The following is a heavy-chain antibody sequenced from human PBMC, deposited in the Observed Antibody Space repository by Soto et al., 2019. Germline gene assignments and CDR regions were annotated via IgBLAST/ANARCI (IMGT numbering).Heavy chain of an antibody. D-gene: IGHD6-19*01. V-gene: IGHV4-39*01. J-gene: IGHJ5*02. Sequence: PSETLSLPCSVFCGSRNNSSYLRGWVRQPPGKGLEWIGSIYYSGSTYYNPSLRSRVTISVDTSKNQFSLKLSSVTAADTAVFYCARHYSSGSRNWFDPWGQGTLVTVSS. CDR3: ARHYSSGSRNWFDP. CDR2: IYYSGST. CDR1: CGSRNNSSYL.